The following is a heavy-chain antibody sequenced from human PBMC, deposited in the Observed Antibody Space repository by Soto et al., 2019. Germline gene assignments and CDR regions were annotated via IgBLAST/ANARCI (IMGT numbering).Heavy chain of an antibody. Sequence: SETLSLTCTVSGGSIRSSSYYWGWIRQPPGKGLEWIGSIYYSGSTYYNPSLKSRVTISVDTSKNQFSLKLSSVTAADTAVYYCARQTDSSSWYDETRENYYYYGMDVWGQGTTVT. J-gene: IGHJ6*02. CDR1: GGSIRSSSYY. D-gene: IGHD6-13*01. CDR3: ARQTDSSSWYDETRENYYYYGMDV. V-gene: IGHV4-39*01. CDR2: IYYSGST.